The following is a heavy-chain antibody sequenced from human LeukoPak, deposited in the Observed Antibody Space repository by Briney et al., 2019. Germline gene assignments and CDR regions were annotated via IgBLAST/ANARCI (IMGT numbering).Heavy chain of an antibody. J-gene: IGHJ4*02. Sequence: SETLFLTCTVSGGSISSYYWSWIRQPPGKGLEWIGYIYYSGSTNYNPSLKSRVTISVDTSKNQFSLKLSSVTAADTAVYYCARGRYSSGWYFDYWGQGTLVTVSS. D-gene: IGHD6-19*01. CDR3: ARGRYSSGWYFDY. CDR2: IYYSGST. V-gene: IGHV4-59*01. CDR1: GGSISSYY.